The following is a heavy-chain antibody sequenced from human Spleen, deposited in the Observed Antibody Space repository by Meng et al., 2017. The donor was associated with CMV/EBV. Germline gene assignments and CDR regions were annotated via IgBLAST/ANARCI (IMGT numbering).Heavy chain of an antibody. V-gene: IGHV1-69*13. Sequence: QVQLVQSGAEVKKPGASVKVSCKASGYTFTSYGISWVRQAPGQGLEWMGGIIPIFGTANYAQKFQGRVTITADESTSTAYMELSSLRSEDTAVYYCAREGAHDYGDFDYWGQGTLVTVSS. D-gene: IGHD4-17*01. CDR1: GYTFTSYG. J-gene: IGHJ4*02. CDR3: AREGAHDYGDFDY. CDR2: IIPIFGTA.